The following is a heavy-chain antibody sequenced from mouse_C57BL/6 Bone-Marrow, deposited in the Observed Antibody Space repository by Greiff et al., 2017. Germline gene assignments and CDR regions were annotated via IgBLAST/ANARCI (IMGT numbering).Heavy chain of an antibody. J-gene: IGHJ2*01. CDR1: GYTFTEYT. Sequence: VKLMESGAELVKPGASVKLSCKASGYTFTEYTIHWVKQRSGQGLEWIGWFYPGSGSIKYNEKFKDKATLTADKSSSTVYMELSRLTSEDSAGYFCARHGHYYYGSSYYFDYWGQGTTLTVSS. D-gene: IGHD1-1*01. V-gene: IGHV1-62-2*01. CDR3: ARHGHYYYGSSYYFDY. CDR2: FYPGSGSI.